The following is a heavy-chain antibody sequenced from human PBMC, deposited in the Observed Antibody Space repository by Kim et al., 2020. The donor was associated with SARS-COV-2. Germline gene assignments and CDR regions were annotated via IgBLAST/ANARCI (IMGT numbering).Heavy chain of an antibody. CDR2: IIWSGGSV. CDR3: AKVNELERLTGAFDI. J-gene: IGHJ3*02. D-gene: IGHD1-1*01. Sequence: GGSLRLSCAASGFTFGDYAMHWVRQAPGKGLEWVSVIIWSGGSVYYADSVKGRFTISRDNAKNSLYLQMNSLRAEDTALYYCAKVNELERLTGAFDIWGHGTMVTVSS. CDR1: GFTFGDYA. V-gene: IGHV3-9*01.